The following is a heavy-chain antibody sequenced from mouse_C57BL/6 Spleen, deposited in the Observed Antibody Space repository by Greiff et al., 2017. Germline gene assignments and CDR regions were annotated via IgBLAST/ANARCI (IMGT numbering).Heavy chain of an antibody. CDR3: ARDDDYDWFAY. J-gene: IGHJ3*01. CDR2: INPGSGGT. D-gene: IGHD2-4*01. V-gene: IGHV1-54*01. Sequence: VKLQESGAELVRPGTSVKVSCKASGYAFTNYLIEWVKQRPGQGLEWIGVINPGSGGTNYNEKFKGKATLTADKSSSTAYMQLSSLTSEDSAVYFCARDDDYDWFAYWGQGTLVTVSA. CDR1: GYAFTNYL.